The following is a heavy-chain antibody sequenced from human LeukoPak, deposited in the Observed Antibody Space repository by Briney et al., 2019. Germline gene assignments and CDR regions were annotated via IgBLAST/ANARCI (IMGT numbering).Heavy chain of an antibody. CDR3: AKIDLGGSLFDY. D-gene: IGHD3-16*01. V-gene: IGHV3-23*01. J-gene: IGHJ4*02. Sequence: PGGSLRLSCAVSGFTFSSYALSWVHQAPGRGLEWVSAISGSGGSTYYADSVKGRFTISRDNSKNTLYLQMNSLRAEDTAVYYCAKIDLGGSLFDYWGQGTLVTVSS. CDR1: GFTFSSYA. CDR2: ISGSGGST.